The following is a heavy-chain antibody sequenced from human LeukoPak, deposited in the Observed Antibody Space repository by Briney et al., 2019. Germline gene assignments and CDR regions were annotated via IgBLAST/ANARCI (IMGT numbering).Heavy chain of an antibody. V-gene: IGHV3-11*01. Sequence: GGSLRLSCATSGFTSSDYCMSWIRRAPGKGLEWVSYMSSSDSTIYYADSVKGRFTISRDNAKNSLHLQMNSMRAEDTAVYYCARDTGLAGPCDYWGQGTLVTVSS. J-gene: IGHJ4*02. CDR3: ARDTGLAGPCDY. CDR1: GFTSSDYC. CDR2: MSSSDSTI.